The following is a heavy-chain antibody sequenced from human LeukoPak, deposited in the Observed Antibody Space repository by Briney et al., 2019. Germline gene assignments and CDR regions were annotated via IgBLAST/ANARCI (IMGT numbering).Heavy chain of an antibody. V-gene: IGHV3-48*03. CDR2: ITSRGRPI. Sequence: GGCLRLSCAASGFTFSIYEMNWVRQAPGKGLEWVSYITSRGRPITYADSVKGRFTISRDNAKNSLYLQMNSLRAEDTAVYYCARLNTDWRADYWGQGTLVTVSS. CDR1: GFTFSIYE. CDR3: ARLNTDWRADY. J-gene: IGHJ4*02. D-gene: IGHD3-9*01.